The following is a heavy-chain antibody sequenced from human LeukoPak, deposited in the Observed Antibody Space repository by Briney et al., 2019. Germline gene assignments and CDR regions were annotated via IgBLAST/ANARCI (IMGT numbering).Heavy chain of an antibody. CDR1: GFTFSSYS. D-gene: IGHD6-13*01. V-gene: IGHV3-48*01. CDR3: ARDPVGEQQQATGDFDY. Sequence: GGSLRLSCAASGFTFSSYSMKWVRQAPGKGLDWLSYISSGSSTIYYADSVKGRFTISRDNSKNTLYLQMNSLRAEDTAVYYCARDPVGEQQQATGDFDYWGQGTLVTVSS. J-gene: IGHJ4*02. CDR2: ISSGSSTI.